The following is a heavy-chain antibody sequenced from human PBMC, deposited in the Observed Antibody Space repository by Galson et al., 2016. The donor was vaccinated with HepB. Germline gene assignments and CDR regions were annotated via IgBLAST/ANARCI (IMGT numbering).Heavy chain of an antibody. D-gene: IGHD3-10*01. V-gene: IGHV3-15*01. CDR2: IRRKTDGGST. CDR1: GFTFRNAW. CDR3: STEPNFFYGAGRCGEH. Sequence: SLRLSCAASGFTFRNAWMSWVRQAPGRGLEWVGRIRRKTDGGSTDDAATVKGRFSIARDDSKSTVHLQMDSLITEDTGVYYCSTEPNFFYGAGRCGEHWGQGTLVTVSS. J-gene: IGHJ4*02.